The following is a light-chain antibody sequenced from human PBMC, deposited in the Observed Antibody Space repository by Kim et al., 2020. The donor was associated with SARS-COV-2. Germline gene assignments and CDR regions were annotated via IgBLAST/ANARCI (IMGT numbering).Light chain of an antibody. CDR2: EDF. V-gene: IGLV6-57*03. Sequence: GKRVLNSCTRSSGSIVDSFVQWYRQRPGSAPTTVIYEDFQRPSGVPDRFSGSIDKSSNSASLTISGLTTEDEAVYYCQAHDNDIVVFGGGTQLTVL. J-gene: IGLJ3*02. CDR3: QAHDNDIVV. CDR1: SGSIVDSF.